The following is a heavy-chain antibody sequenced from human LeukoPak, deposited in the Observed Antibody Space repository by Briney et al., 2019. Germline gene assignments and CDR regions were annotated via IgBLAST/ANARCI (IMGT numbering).Heavy chain of an antibody. V-gene: IGHV1-8*01. D-gene: IGHD3-10*01. J-gene: IGHJ4*02. Sequence: ASATVSCKASGYTYTSYDFNGVRQATGQGLEWMGWMNTNSGNTGYAQKVQGRVTMTRNTSISTAYMELSSLRSEDTAVYYCARNLMVRGFALGYWGQGTLVTVSS. CDR1: GYTYTSYD. CDR3: ARNLMVRGFALGY. CDR2: MNTNSGNT.